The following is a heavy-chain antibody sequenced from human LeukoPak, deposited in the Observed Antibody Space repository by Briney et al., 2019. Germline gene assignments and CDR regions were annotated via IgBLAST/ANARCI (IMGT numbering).Heavy chain of an antibody. CDR3: ARVGFGELLIDY. Sequence: SQTLSLTCTVSGGSISSGDYYWSWIRQPPGKGLEWIGYIYYSGSTYYNPSLKSRVTIPVDTSKNQFSLKLSSVTAADTAVYYCARVGFGELLIDYWGQGTLVTVSS. CDR2: IYYSGST. J-gene: IGHJ4*02. CDR1: GGSISSGDYY. D-gene: IGHD3-10*01. V-gene: IGHV4-30-4*01.